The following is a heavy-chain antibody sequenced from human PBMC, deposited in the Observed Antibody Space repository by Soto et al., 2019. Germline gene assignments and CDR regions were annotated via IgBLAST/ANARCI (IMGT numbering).Heavy chain of an antibody. D-gene: IGHD5-12*01. J-gene: IGHJ4*02. V-gene: IGHV3-23*01. Sequence: GGSLRLSCAASGFTFSSYAMTWVRQVPGKGLEWVSAISYSGVSTHYADSVKGRFTISRDSSENTLSLQMNSLRVDDTAVYYCARTRGYSDYDLDYWGQGTPGTVSS. CDR1: GFTFSSYA. CDR2: ISYSGVST. CDR3: ARTRGYSDYDLDY.